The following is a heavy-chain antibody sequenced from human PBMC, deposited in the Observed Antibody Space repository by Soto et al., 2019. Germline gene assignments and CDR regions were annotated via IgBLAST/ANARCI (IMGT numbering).Heavy chain of an antibody. Sequence: EVQLLESGGGLVQPGGSLRLSCVASGFTFSSYVMGWVRQAPGMGLEWVSAIGGTSGSTYYVDSVRGRFTISRDNSKNTMFLQMNSLRAEDAAVYFCAKRRGEGFFDYWGQGALVTVSP. CDR3: AKRRGEGFFDY. CDR2: IGGTSGST. CDR1: GFTFSSYV. J-gene: IGHJ4*02. V-gene: IGHV3-23*01. D-gene: IGHD3-16*01.